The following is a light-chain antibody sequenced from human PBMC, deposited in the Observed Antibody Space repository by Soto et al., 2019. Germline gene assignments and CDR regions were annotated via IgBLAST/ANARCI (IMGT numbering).Light chain of an antibody. CDR2: DAS. V-gene: IGKV3D-20*01. CDR3: HQYATPSLT. CDR1: QSVGNNY. Sequence: EIVLTQSPATLSFSTGERATLSCRASQSVGNNYLAWYQLKPELAQRLLFFDASRRATGIPDRFRGSGSGTDFTLTISRLGPEDFAVFYCHQYATPSLTFGVGTKVDIK. J-gene: IGKJ4*02.